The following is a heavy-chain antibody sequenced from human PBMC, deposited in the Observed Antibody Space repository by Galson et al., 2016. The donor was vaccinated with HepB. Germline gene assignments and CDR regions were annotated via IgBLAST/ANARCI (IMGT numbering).Heavy chain of an antibody. Sequence: SLRLSCAASDFSFRSYAMAWDRQAPGKGLEWVSTITGGAGTTFYADSVKGRFSISRDNSKNTLHLQITGLRAEDTAVYYCARAAGGVMGSYYFDYWGQGTLVTVSS. CDR1: DFSFRSYA. D-gene: IGHD3-16*01. CDR2: ITGGAGTT. V-gene: IGHV3-23*01. CDR3: ARAAGGVMGSYYFDY. J-gene: IGHJ4*02.